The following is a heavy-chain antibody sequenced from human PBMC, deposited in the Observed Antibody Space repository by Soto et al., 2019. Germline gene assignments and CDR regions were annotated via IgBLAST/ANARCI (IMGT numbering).Heavy chain of an antibody. D-gene: IGHD3-10*01. CDR3: ASGVAVRGVITNFDY. J-gene: IGHJ4*02. V-gene: IGHV1-69*06. CDR1: GGTFSSYA. Sequence: SVKVSCKASGGTFSSYAISWVRQAPGQGLEWMGGIIPFFGTANYPQKFKGRVTITADKSTSTAYMELSSLRSEDTAVYYCASGVAVRGVITNFDYWGQGTLVTVSS. CDR2: IIPFFGTA.